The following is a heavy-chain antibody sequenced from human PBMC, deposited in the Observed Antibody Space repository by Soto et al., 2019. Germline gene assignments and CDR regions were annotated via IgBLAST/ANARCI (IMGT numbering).Heavy chain of an antibody. V-gene: IGHV3-30*18. CDR3: AKGERSAALTGYYYYDMDV. CDR2: ISYDGSRK. CDR1: GFAFSSFA. Sequence: QVQLVESGGGVVQPGRSLRLSCAASGFAFSSFAINWVRQAPGKGLEWVAVISYDGSRKFYTESVKGRFTISRDNSENTLSLQMNSLRPEDTAVYYCAKGERSAALTGYYYYDMDVW. D-gene: IGHD2-2*01. J-gene: IGHJ6*01.